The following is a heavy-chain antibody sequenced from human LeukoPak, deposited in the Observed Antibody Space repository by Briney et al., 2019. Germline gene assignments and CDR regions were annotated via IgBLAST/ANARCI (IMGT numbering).Heavy chain of an antibody. CDR2: IIPIFGTA. Sequence: WASVKVSCKASGGTFSSYAISWVRQAPGQGLEWMGGIIPIFGTANYAQKFQGRVTITADESTSTAYMELSSLRSEDTAVYYCARTGRFLEWLPYYMDVWGKEPRSPSP. CDR1: GGTFSSYA. CDR3: ARTGRFLEWLPYYMDV. V-gene: IGHV1-69*13. J-gene: IGHJ6*03. D-gene: IGHD3-3*01.